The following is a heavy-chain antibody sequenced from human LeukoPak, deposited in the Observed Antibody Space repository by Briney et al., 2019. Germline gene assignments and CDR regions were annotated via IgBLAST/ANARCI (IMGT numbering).Heavy chain of an antibody. J-gene: IGHJ4*02. Sequence: QPGRSLRLSCATSGISFSSYGMHWVRQAPGKGLEWVAVVWYDGTNKNYVYSVKGRFTISRDNSENTLYLQMNSLRAGDTAVYYCALVVYYYGSGSYSPFDYWGQGTLLTVSS. CDR1: GISFSSYG. V-gene: IGHV3-33*01. CDR2: VWYDGTNK. D-gene: IGHD3-10*01. CDR3: ALVVYYYGSGSYSPFDY.